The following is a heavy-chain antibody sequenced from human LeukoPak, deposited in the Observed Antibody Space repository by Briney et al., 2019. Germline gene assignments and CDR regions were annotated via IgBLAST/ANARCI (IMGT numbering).Heavy chain of an antibody. CDR2: IIPIFGTA. D-gene: IGHD6-19*01. V-gene: IGHV1-69*05. CDR3: ASSGGGGSGWAPFDY. J-gene: IGHJ4*02. Sequence: ASVKVSCKASGCTFISYAISWVRQAPGQGLECMGRIIPIFGTANYAQKFEGRVTITTDESTSTAYMELSSLRSEDTAVYYCASSGGGGSGWAPFDYWGQGTLVTVSS. CDR1: GCTFISYA.